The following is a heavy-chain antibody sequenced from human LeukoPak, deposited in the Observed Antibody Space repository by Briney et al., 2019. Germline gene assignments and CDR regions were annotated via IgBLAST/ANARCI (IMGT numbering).Heavy chain of an antibody. Sequence: SETLSLTCAVYGGSFSGYYWSWIRQPPGKGLEWIGEINHSGSTNYNPSLKSRVTISVDTSKNQFSLKLSSVTAADTAVCYCARSRGGRTDIVVVPAARRFAFDIWGQGTMVTVSS. D-gene: IGHD2-2*01. V-gene: IGHV4-34*01. CDR2: INHSGST. CDR1: GGSFSGYY. CDR3: ARSRGGRTDIVVVPAARRFAFDI. J-gene: IGHJ3*02.